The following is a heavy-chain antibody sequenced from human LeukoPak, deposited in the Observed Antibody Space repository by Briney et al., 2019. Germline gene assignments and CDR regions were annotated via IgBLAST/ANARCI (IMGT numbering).Heavy chain of an antibody. D-gene: IGHD3-22*01. V-gene: IGHV3-23*01. CDR3: AKDRPNFHENSGHYYRRDGDS. J-gene: IGHJ5*01. Sequence: RSGGSLRLSCAASGFTFSSYAMSWVRQAPGKGLEWVSAISGSGVTTYYADSVKGRFTISRDNSKNVLYLRMNSLTAEDTAIYYCAKDRPNFHENSGHYYRRDGDSWGQGTLVTVSS. CDR1: GFTFSSYA. CDR2: ISGSGVTT.